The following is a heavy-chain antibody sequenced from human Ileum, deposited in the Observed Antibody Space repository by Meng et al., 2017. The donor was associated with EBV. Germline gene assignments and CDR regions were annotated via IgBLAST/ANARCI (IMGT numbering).Heavy chain of an antibody. CDR1: GDSVSSISGA. J-gene: IGHJ4*02. Sequence: VMRQQSGPGLLKPSQTLPLTRAISGDSVSSISGAWNWIRQSPSRGLEWLGRTYYRSKWNTDYAVSVSSRITISPDTSKNQFSLQLNSVTPEDTAVYYCARGSYYFDSWGQGTLVTVSS. D-gene: IGHD1-26*01. V-gene: IGHV6-1*01. CDR3: ARGSYYFDS. CDR2: TYYRSKWNT.